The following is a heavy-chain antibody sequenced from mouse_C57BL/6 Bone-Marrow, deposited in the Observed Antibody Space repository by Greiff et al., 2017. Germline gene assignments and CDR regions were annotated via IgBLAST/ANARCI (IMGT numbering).Heavy chain of an antibody. CDR1: GFTFSDYG. Sequence: EVHLVESGGGLVKPGGSLKLSCAASGFTFSDYGMHWVRQAPEKGLEWVAYISSGSSTIYYADTVKGRFTISRDNAKNTLFLQMTSLRSEDTAMYYCARTQLGRSPHWYFDVWGTGTTVTVSS. CDR2: ISSGSSTI. CDR3: ARTQLGRSPHWYFDV. J-gene: IGHJ1*03. D-gene: IGHD4-1*02. V-gene: IGHV5-17*01.